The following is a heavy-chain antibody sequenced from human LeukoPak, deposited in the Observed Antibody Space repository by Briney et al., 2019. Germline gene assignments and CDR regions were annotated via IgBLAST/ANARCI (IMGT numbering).Heavy chain of an antibody. J-gene: IGHJ5*02. CDR1: GYTFTDYW. Sequence: GESLKISCEGSGYTFTDYWIGWVRQMPGKGLEWMGIIYCDGSKTIYSPSFQSQVTISVDESINTAYLQWSSLKASDTAIYFCARRAELGMRWFDPWGQGTLVTVLS. D-gene: IGHD7-27*01. CDR3: ARRAELGMRWFDP. V-gene: IGHV5-51*01. CDR2: IYCDGSKT.